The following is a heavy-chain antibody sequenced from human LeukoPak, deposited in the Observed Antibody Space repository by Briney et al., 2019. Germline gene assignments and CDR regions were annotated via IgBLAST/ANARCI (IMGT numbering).Heavy chain of an antibody. CDR3: AREGTVAGSYFDY. V-gene: IGHV4-34*01. J-gene: IGHJ4*02. CDR2: INHSGST. Sequence: SETLSLTCAVYGGSFSGYYWSWIRQPPGKGLEWIGEINHSGSTNCNPSLKSRVTISVDTSKNQFSLKLSSVTAADTAVYYCAREGTVAGSYFDYWGQGTLVTVSS. CDR1: GGSFSGYY. D-gene: IGHD6-19*01.